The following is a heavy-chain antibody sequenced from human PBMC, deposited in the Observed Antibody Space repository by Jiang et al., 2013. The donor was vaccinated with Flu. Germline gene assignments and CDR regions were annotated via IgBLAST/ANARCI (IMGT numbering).Heavy chain of an antibody. Sequence: EVKKPGTSVKVSCKASGLTFTSSAMQWVRQARGQRLEWIGWIVVGSGNTNYAQKFQERVTITRDMSTSTAYMELRSLRSDDTAVYYCARWDEYYYDSRSATFDIWGQGTMVTVSS. J-gene: IGHJ3*02. D-gene: IGHD3-22*01. CDR2: IVVGSGNT. CDR3: ARWDEYYYDSRSATFDI. CDR1: GLTFTSSA. V-gene: IGHV1-58*02.